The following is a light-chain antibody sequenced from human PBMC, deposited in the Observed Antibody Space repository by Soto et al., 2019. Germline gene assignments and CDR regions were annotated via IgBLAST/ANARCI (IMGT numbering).Light chain of an antibody. CDR1: SSDVGGYNY. CDR3: SSYTSSSTLRLV. Sequence: QSALTQPASVSGSPGQSITISCTGTSSDVGGYNYVSWYQQHPGKAPKLMIYEVSNRPSGVSNRFPGSKSGNTASLTISGLQAEDEADYYCSSYTSSSTLRLVFGGGTKVTVL. CDR2: EVS. J-gene: IGLJ3*02. V-gene: IGLV2-14*01.